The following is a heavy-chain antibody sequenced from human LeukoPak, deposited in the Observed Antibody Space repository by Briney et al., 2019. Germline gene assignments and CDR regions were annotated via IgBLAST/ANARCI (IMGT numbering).Heavy chain of an antibody. CDR3: GRDMDV. V-gene: IGHV3-7*01. CDR2: IKEDGSEK. Sequence: PGGSLTLSCTASGFTFSSSYKSWVRHAPGKGLEWVANIKEDGSEKYYVDSVKGRFTISRENAKNSLDLQMNSLGDEDTAVYYCGRDMDVWGQGTTVTVFS. CDR1: GFTFSSSY. J-gene: IGHJ6*02.